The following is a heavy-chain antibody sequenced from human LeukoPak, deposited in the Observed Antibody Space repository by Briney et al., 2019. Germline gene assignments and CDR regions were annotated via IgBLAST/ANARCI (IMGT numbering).Heavy chain of an antibody. D-gene: IGHD3-10*01. Sequence: ASVKVSCKASGYTFTSYGISWVRQAPGQGLEWMGGFDPEDGETIYAQKFQGRVTMTEDTSTDTAYMELSSLRSEDTAVYYCATVDYYGSGSPNLDYWGQGTLVTVSS. CDR1: GYTFTSYG. J-gene: IGHJ4*02. CDR3: ATVDYYGSGSPNLDY. V-gene: IGHV1-24*01. CDR2: FDPEDGET.